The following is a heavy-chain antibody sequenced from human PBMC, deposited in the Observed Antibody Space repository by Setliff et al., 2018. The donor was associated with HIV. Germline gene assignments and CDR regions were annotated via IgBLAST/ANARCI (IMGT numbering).Heavy chain of an antibody. V-gene: IGHV4-4*07. CDR1: DSGTYY. D-gene: IGHD4-17*01. CDR2: VSGRGDT. J-gene: IGHJ4*02. Sequence: PSETLSLTCTFSDSGTYYWSWIRQPAGKGLEWIGRVSGRGDTNYNPSLKCRVTMSVDTSKNQFSLKLTSVTASDTAVYYCARAAAGNTGPFDLWGQGSPVTVSS. CDR3: ARAAAGNTGPFDL.